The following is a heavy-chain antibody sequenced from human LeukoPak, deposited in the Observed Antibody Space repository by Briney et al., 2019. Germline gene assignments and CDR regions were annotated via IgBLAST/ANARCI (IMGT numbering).Heavy chain of an antibody. J-gene: IGHJ4*02. CDR3: AKGWLQFKYYFDS. V-gene: IGHV3-23*01. CDR2: ISGSGGST. CDR1: GFTFSSYA. D-gene: IGHD5-24*01. Sequence: QPGASLRLSCAASGFTFSSYAMSWVRQAPGKGLEWVSAISGSGGSTYYADSVKGRFTISRDNSKNTLYLQMNSVRGEDTAVYYCAKGWLQFKYYFDSWGQGTLVTVSS.